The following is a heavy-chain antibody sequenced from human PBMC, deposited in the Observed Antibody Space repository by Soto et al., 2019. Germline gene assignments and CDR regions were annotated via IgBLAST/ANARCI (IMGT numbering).Heavy chain of an antibody. Sequence: PSETLSLTCTVSGGSFKSGSYSWSWIRQPTGKGLEWIGYVYHTGRTSYNPALKSRVSITMDTTKNQFFLNLDSVTASYSAVYFCARDFTYFDSWGQGTLVTVSS. J-gene: IGHJ4*02. CDR1: GGSFKSGSYS. V-gene: IGHV4-61*01. CDR2: VYHTGRT. CDR3: ARDFTYFDS.